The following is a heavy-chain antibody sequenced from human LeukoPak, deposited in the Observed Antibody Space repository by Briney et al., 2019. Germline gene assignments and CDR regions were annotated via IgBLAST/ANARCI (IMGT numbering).Heavy chain of an antibody. Sequence: GGSLRLSCAASGFTFSSYAMSWVRQAPGKGLEWVSAISGSGGSTYYADSVKGRFTISRDNSKNTLYLQMNSLRAEDTAVYYCAKARYYYDSSGYPHFDYWGQGTLVTVSP. CDR2: ISGSGGST. D-gene: IGHD3-22*01. CDR1: GFTFSSYA. J-gene: IGHJ4*02. CDR3: AKARYYYDSSGYPHFDY. V-gene: IGHV3-23*01.